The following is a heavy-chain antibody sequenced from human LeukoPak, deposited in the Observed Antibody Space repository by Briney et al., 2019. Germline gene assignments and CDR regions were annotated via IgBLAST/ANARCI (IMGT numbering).Heavy chain of an antibody. CDR1: GGSISSGDYS. CDR3: ARDGDAGAFDI. D-gene: IGHD7-27*01. V-gene: IGHV4-30-4*01. J-gene: IGHJ3*02. CDR2: IYYSGST. Sequence: PSETLSLTCTVSGGSISSGDYSWSWIRQPPGQGLEWIGYIYYSGSTYYNPSLKSRVTISVDTSQKQFSLKLNSVTAADTAVYYCARDGDAGAFDIWGQGTMVTVSS.